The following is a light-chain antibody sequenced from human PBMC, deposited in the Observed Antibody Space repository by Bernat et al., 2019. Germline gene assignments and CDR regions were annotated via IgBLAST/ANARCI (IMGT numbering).Light chain of an antibody. CDR3: QQSFRTPYT. V-gene: IGKV1-39*01. J-gene: IGKJ2*01. Sequence: DIQMTQSPSSLSASVGDRVTITCRASQSISSYLNWYQQKPGKAPKLLIYLASNLQSGVPSRFSGSGSGTDFTLTISSLQPEDFATYFCQQSFRTPYTFGQGTKLDIE. CDR2: LAS. CDR1: QSISSY.